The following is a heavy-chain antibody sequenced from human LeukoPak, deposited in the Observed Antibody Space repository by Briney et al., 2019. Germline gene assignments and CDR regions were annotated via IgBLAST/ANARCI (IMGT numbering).Heavy chain of an antibody. CDR2: THYSGST. CDR1: GVSISSVGYS. D-gene: IGHD4-17*01. J-gene: IGHJ4*02. CDR3: ASFYTDYALLDY. Sequence: SDILSLTCAVSGVSISSVGYSWSWIRQPPGKGLEWIGNTHYSGSTYYNPSLESRVTISVDTSKHQFSLKLSSVTAADTAVYYCASFYTDYALLDYWGQGTLVTVSS. V-gene: IGHV4-30-2*05.